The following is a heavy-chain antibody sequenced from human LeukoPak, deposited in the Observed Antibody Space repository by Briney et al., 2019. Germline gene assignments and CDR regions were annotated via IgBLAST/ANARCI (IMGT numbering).Heavy chain of an antibody. CDR2: INTSGGST. V-gene: IGHV1-46*01. CDR3: AREYGIGLRSDAFDI. D-gene: IGHD2-8*01. Sequence: ASVKVSCKASGYTFTSYYMHWVRQAPGQGLEWMGIINTSGGSTSYAQKFQGRVTMTRDMSTSTVYMELSSLRSEDTAVYYCAREYGIGLRSDAFDIWGQGTMVTVSS. J-gene: IGHJ3*02. CDR1: GYTFTSYY.